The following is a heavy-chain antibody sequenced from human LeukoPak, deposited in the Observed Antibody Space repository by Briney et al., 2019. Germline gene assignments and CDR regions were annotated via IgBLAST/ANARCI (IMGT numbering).Heavy chain of an antibody. D-gene: IGHD5/OR15-5a*01. CDR1: GFIFSGYA. CDR2: SSSDETYK. CDR3: ARSVSGVWLFDY. Sequence: GSLRLSCAASGFIFSGYAMHWFRQAPGKGLEWVSVSSSDETYKFYADSVRGRFTISRDNSKNRLYLQMSDLRAEDTAVYFCARSVSGVWLFDYWGRGTLVTVSS. J-gene: IGHJ4*02. V-gene: IGHV3-30-3*01.